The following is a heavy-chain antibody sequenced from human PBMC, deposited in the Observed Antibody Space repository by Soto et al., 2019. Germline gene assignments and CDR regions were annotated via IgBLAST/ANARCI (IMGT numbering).Heavy chain of an antibody. V-gene: IGHV6-1*01. D-gene: IGHD4-17*01. Sequence: SQTLSLTCAISGDSVSSNSAAWNWIRQSPSRGLEWLGRTYYRSKWYNDYAVSVKSRITINPDTSKNQFSLQLNSVTPEDTAVYYCARGTLSTVTSAYYYMDVWGKGTTVTVSS. CDR2: TYYRSKWYN. CDR3: ARGTLSTVTSAYYYMDV. J-gene: IGHJ6*03. CDR1: GDSVSSNSAA.